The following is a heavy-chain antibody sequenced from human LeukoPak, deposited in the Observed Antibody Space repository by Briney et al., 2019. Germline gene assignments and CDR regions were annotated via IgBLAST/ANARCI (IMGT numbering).Heavy chain of an antibody. Sequence: GGSLRLSCAASGFTFSSYSMNWVRQAPGKGLEWVSSISSSSSYIYYADSVKGRFTISRDNAKNSLYLQMNSLRAEDTAVYYCARGISGSYNFDYWGQGTLVTVSS. J-gene: IGHJ4*02. D-gene: IGHD1-26*01. CDR2: ISSSSSYI. CDR3: ARGISGSYNFDY. V-gene: IGHV3-21*01. CDR1: GFTFSSYS.